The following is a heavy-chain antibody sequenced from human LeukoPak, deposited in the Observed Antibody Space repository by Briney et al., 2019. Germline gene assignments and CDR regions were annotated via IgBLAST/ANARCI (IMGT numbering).Heavy chain of an antibody. Sequence: VASVKVSCKASGYTFTSYGISWVRQAPGQGLEWVGWTSTYNDNTNYAQKLQGRLTMTTDTSTSTAYMDLRSLRSDDTAVYYCARAAEWFGELSTKPFDYWGQGTLVTVSS. J-gene: IGHJ4*02. CDR3: ARAAEWFGELSTKPFDY. D-gene: IGHD3-10*01. CDR1: GYTFTSYG. CDR2: TSTYNDNT. V-gene: IGHV1-18*01.